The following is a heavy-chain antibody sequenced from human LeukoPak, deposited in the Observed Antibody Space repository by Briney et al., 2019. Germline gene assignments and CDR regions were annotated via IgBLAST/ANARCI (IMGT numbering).Heavy chain of an antibody. J-gene: IGHJ4*02. CDR1: GFTFSSFA. CDR3: TTDLRWELQPDDY. Sequence: PGGSLRLSCAASGFTFSSFAMIWVRQAPGKGLEWVGRIRSNSDGGTTDYAAPVKDRFTISRDDSKNTLYLQMNSLKTEDTAVYYCTTDLRWELQPDDYWGQGTLVTVSS. CDR2: IRSNSDGGTT. D-gene: IGHD1-26*01. V-gene: IGHV3-15*01.